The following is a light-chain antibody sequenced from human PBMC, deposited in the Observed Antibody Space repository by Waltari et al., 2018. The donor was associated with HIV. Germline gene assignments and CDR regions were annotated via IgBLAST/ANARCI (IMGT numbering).Light chain of an antibody. V-gene: IGLV3-1*01. J-gene: IGLJ1*01. CDR3: QTWDSNTVV. CDR2: QDN. Sequence: SFEVTQSPSVSVSPGQSATITCSGATLGDRYASWYQQKPGQSPLFVIYQDNKRPSGIPDRFSGSNSGNTATLTISGTQPMDEADYFCQTWDSNTVVFGTGTKVTVL. CDR1: TLGDRY.